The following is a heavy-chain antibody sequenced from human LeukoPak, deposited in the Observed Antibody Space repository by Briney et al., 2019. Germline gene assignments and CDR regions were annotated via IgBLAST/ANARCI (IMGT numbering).Heavy chain of an antibody. J-gene: IGHJ5*02. Sequence: SETLSLTCTVSGGSISSYYWSWIRQPPGKGLEWIGSIYYTGNTYYDPSLKSGVTISLDTSNNQFSLQMNSATAADTAVYYCGRGYTYGNYFEPWGQGILVTVSS. D-gene: IGHD5-18*01. CDR3: GRGYTYGNYFEP. V-gene: IGHV4-59*04. CDR2: IYYTGNT. CDR1: GGSISSYY.